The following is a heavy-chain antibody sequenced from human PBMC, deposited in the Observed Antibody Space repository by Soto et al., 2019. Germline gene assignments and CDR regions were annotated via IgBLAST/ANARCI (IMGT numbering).Heavy chain of an antibody. Sequence: GASVKVSCTASGYTFTVYYMHWVRQAPGQGLEWMGWINPNSGGTNYAQKFQGWVTMTRDTSISTAYMELSRLRSDDTAVYYCARGAGSSPGHRMDVWGKGTTVTVSS. J-gene: IGHJ6*03. CDR1: GYTFTVYY. CDR3: ARGAGSSPGHRMDV. D-gene: IGHD6-13*01. CDR2: INPNSGGT. V-gene: IGHV1-2*04.